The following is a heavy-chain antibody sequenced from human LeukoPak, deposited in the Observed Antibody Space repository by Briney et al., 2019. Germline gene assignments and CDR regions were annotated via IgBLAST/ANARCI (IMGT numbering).Heavy chain of an antibody. D-gene: IGHD3-22*01. CDR1: GFTFSSYS. V-gene: IGHV3-21*01. J-gene: IGHJ3*02. CDR3: ARGGPSSGNDAFDI. CDR2: ISSSSSYI. Sequence: PGGSLRLSCAASGFTFSSYSMDWVRQAPGKGLEWVSSISSSSSYIYYADSVKGRFTISRDNAKNSLYPQMNSLRAEDTAVYYCARGGPSSGNDAFDIWGQGTMVTVSS.